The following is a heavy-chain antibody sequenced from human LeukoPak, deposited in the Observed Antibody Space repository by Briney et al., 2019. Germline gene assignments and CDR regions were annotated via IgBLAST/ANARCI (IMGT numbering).Heavy chain of an antibody. CDR2: ISFHGSNK. Sequence: GGSLRLSCAASGFTFSTYAMHWVRQAPGKGLEWVAVISFHGSNKYYADSVKGRFTISKDNSQNTLYLQMNSLRAEDTAMYYCARDLQPYCGGDCFYFDYWGQGILVTVSS. CDR1: GFTFSTYA. CDR3: ARDLQPYCGGDCFYFDY. J-gene: IGHJ4*02. D-gene: IGHD2-21*01. V-gene: IGHV3-30-3*01.